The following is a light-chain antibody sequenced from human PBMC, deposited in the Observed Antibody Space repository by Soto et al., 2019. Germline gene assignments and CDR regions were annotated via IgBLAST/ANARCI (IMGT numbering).Light chain of an antibody. V-gene: IGLV2-8*01. CDR2: EVT. Sequence: QSALPQPPSASGSPGPSVTISCTGTSSDVGGYNYVSWYQHYPGKAPKLMIYEVTKRPSGVTDRFSGSKSGNTAALTVSGLQAADEADYYCSAYAGSWVFGGGTKLTVL. CDR1: SSDVGGYNY. J-gene: IGLJ3*02. CDR3: SAYAGSWV.